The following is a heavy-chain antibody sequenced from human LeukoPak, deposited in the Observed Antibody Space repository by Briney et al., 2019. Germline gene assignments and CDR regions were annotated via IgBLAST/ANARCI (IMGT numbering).Heavy chain of an antibody. V-gene: IGHV3-30*03. D-gene: IGHD3-10*01. CDR1: GFTFSSSG. Sequence: QAGGSLRLSCAASGFTFSSSGMHWFRQAPGKGLEWVAVISYDGSNKYYADSVKGRFTISRDNPKNTLDLQMNRLRAEDTAVYYCAGRSYDSGSFRDYWGQGTLVTVSS. J-gene: IGHJ4*02. CDR2: ISYDGSNK. CDR3: AGRSYDSGSFRDY.